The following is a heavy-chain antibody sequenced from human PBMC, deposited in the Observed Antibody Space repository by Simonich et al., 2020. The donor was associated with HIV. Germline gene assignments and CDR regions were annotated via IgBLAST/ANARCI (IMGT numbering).Heavy chain of an antibody. CDR1: GFTFSNHW. CDR3: ARAITLATFDP. CDR2: MKRDGSST. Sequence: EVQLVESGGGLVQPGGSLRLSCAASGFTFSNHWMHWVRQGPGKGLVGVARMKRDGSSTSYADSVKGRFTISRDNAKNTLYLQMNSLRAEDTAVYYCARAITLATFDPWGPGTLVIVSS. V-gene: IGHV3-74*01. D-gene: IGHD6-19*01. J-gene: IGHJ5*02.